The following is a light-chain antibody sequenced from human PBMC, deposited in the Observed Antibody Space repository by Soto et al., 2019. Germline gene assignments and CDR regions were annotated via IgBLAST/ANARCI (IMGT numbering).Light chain of an antibody. Sequence: VLTQSPATVSLSPGERATLSCRASQNVGTFLAWYQLKPGQAPRLVIFDASNRAAGIPDRFSGSGSGTDFTLTLSGLEPEDFALYYCLKRNNWPPWTFGQGTKVDI. J-gene: IGKJ1*01. CDR1: QNVGTF. V-gene: IGKV3-11*01. CDR2: DAS. CDR3: LKRNNWPPWT.